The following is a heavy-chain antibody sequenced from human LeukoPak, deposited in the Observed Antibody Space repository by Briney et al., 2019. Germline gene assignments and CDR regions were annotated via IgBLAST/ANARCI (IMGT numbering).Heavy chain of an antibody. D-gene: IGHD6-19*01. Sequence: SETLSLTCTVSGGSISSGSYYWSWIRQPAGKGLEWIGRIYASGSTNYNPSLKSRVTISVDTSKNQFSLKLSSVTAADTAVYYCAGMSAGYSSGWYLGYYFDYWGQGTLVTVSS. CDR2: IYASGST. CDR3: AGMSAGYSSGWYLGYYFDY. V-gene: IGHV4-61*02. CDR1: GGSISSGSYY. J-gene: IGHJ4*02.